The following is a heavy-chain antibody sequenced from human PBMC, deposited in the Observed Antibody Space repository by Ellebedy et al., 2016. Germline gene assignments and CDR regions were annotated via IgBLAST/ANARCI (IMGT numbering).Heavy chain of an antibody. CDR3: ARSELLFYGMDV. CDR2: ISGYNGNT. V-gene: IGHV1-18*01. Sequence: ASVKVSXXASGYTFTGYGVSWMRLAPGQGLEWMGWISGYNGNTHYAQKLQGRVTMTTDTSTSTAYMELRSLRSDDTTVYYCARSELLFYGMDVWGQGTTVTVSS. J-gene: IGHJ6*02. CDR1: GYTFTGYG. D-gene: IGHD3-10*01.